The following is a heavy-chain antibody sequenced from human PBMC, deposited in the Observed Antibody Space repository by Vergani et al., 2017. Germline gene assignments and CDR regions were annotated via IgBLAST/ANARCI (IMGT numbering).Heavy chain of an antibody. J-gene: IGHJ4*02. D-gene: IGHD3-16*02. CDR3: ARERAYYDYIWGSYRPLYYFDY. CDR2: IKQDGSEK. CDR1: GFTFSSYG. V-gene: IGHV3-7*01. Sequence: VQLVESGGGVVQPGGSLRLSCAASGFTFSSYGMHWVRQAPGKGLEWVANIKQDGSEKYYVDSVKGRFTIPRDNAKNSLYLQMNSLRAEDTAVYYCARERAYYDYIWGSYRPLYYFDYWGQGTLVTVSS.